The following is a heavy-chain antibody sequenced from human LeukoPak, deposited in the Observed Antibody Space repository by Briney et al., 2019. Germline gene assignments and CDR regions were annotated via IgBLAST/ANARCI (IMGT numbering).Heavy chain of an antibody. CDR2: IYSGTI. V-gene: IGHV3-53*01. CDR1: GFTVSSNS. CDR3: AKDLGYDYVWGEGNFYDY. J-gene: IGHJ4*02. D-gene: IGHD3-16*01. Sequence: GGSLRLSCTVSGFTVSSNSMSWVRQAPGKGLEWVSFIYSGTIHYSDSVKGRFTISRDNSKNTLYLQMNSLRAEDTAVYYCAKDLGYDYVWGEGNFYDYWGQGTLVTVSS.